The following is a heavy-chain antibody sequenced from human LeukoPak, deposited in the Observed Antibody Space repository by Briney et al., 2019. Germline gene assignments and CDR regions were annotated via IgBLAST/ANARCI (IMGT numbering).Heavy chain of an antibody. D-gene: IGHD6-6*01. CDR1: GGSISSYY. Sequence: SETLSLTCTVSGGSISSYYWSWIRQPAGKGLEWIGRIDASGNPNYNPSLRSRLTMSVDTSKNQFSLNLRFVTAADTAVFYCARGLEYSTSSRLGYYYFYMDVWGIGTTVTVSS. J-gene: IGHJ6*03. CDR2: IDASGNP. V-gene: IGHV4-4*07. CDR3: ARGLEYSTSSRLGYYYFYMDV.